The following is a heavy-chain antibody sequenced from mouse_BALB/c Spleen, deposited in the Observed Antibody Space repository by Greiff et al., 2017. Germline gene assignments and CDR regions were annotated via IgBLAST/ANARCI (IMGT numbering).Heavy chain of an antibody. CDR2: ILPGSGST. V-gene: IGHV1-9*01. J-gene: IGHJ3*01. CDR3: AQPGDGYYETWFAY. Sequence: QVQLQQSGAELMKPGASVKISCKATGYTFSSYWIEWVKQRPGHGLEWIGEILPGSGSTNYNEKFKGKATFTADTSSNTAYMQLSSLTSEDSAVYYCAQPGDGYYETWFAYWGQGTLVTVSA. D-gene: IGHD2-3*01. CDR1: GYTFSSYW.